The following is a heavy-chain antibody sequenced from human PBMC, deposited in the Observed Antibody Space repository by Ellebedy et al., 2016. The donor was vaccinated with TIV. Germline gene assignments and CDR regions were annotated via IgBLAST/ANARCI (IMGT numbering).Heavy chain of an antibody. CDR1: GGSISRSNYY. CDR2: IYYSGSS. D-gene: IGHD4-23*01. CDR3: ARSYGGNSYWYFDL. J-gene: IGHJ2*01. V-gene: IGHV4-39*01. Sequence: MPSETLSLTCTVPGGSISRSNYYWGWVRQPPGKGLEWIGNIYYSGSSYYNPSLKSRVTISVDTSKNQFSLKLSSVTAADTAVYDCARSYGGNSYWYFDLWGRGTLVTVSS.